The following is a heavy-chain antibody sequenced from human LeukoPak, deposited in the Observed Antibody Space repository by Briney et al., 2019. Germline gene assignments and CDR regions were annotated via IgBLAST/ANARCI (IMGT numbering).Heavy chain of an antibody. Sequence: GGSLRLSCAASGFTFSSYAMSWIRQAPGKGLEWVSYISSSGSTIYYADSVKGRFTISRDNAKNSLYLQMNSLRAEDTAVYYCARKLDYGDYVGYYYYGMDVWGQGTTVTVSS. J-gene: IGHJ6*02. CDR3: ARKLDYGDYVGYYYYGMDV. CDR2: ISSSGSTI. V-gene: IGHV3-11*01. D-gene: IGHD4-17*01. CDR1: GFTFSSYA.